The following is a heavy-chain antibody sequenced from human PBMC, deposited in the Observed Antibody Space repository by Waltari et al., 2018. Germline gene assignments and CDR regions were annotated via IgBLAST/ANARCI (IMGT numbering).Heavy chain of an antibody. CDR2: IFHSGST. Sequence: QVQLQESGPGLVKPAETLSLSCAVSGYSISRGYYWGWIRQPPGKGLEWIGSIFHSGSTYYNPSLKSRVTISVDTAKNQLSLKVNSVTASDTAVYYCARVNAGIYFDLWGRGTLVTVSS. J-gene: IGHJ2*01. D-gene: IGHD1-26*01. CDR3: ARVNAGIYFDL. CDR1: GYSISRGYY. V-gene: IGHV4-38-2*01.